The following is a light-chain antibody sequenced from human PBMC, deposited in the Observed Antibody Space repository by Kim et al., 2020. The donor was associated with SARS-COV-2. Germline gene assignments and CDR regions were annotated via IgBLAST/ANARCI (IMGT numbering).Light chain of an antibody. V-gene: IGLV3-19*01. Sequence: SSELTQDPAVSVALGQTVRITCQGDSLRNYFASWYQQKPGQAPKLVFYGKNSRHSGVPDRFSGSSSGNTASLTITGAQAEDEADYYCKFRDSSGNEWVFGGGTQLTVL. CDR3: KFRDSSGNEWV. CDR2: GKN. J-gene: IGLJ3*02. CDR1: SLRNYF.